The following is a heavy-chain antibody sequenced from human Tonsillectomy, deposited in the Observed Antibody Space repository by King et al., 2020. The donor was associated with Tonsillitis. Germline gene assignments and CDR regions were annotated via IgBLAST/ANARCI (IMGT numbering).Heavy chain of an antibody. Sequence: QLVQSGAEVKKPGASVKVSCKASGYTFTGYYMHWVRQAPGQGLEWMGWINPNSGGTNYAQKFQGRVTMTRDTYISTAYMELSRLRCDDTAVYYCVRDSFGVVSAFDYWGEGTLVTVSS. J-gene: IGHJ4*02. D-gene: IGHD3-3*01. CDR3: VRDSFGVVSAFDY. V-gene: IGHV1-2*02. CDR1: GYTFTGYY. CDR2: INPNSGGT.